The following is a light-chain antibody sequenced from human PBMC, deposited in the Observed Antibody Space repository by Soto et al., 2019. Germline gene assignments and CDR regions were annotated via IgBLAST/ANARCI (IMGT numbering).Light chain of an antibody. V-gene: IGKV3-11*01. CDR3: QQRSDWPLT. J-gene: IGKJ4*01. CDR1: QSVGNI. Sequence: EIVLTQSPATLSLSPGERATLSCRASQSVGNILAWYQQKPGQAPRLLVYDSSNRATDIPARFSGSGSGTGFTLTIGSLEPDDFAVYCCQQRSDWPLTFGGGTKVEIK. CDR2: DSS.